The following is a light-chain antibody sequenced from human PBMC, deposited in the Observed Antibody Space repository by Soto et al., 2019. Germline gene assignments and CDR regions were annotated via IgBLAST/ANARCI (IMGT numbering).Light chain of an antibody. V-gene: IGKV3-20*01. J-gene: IGKJ1*01. CDR3: QQYSMAPLT. Sequence: EIVLTHSPGTLFLSPGERATLSCRASLTISDNYLAWYQQKAGQAPRLVIYGASSRATGIPDRFSASGSGTDFTLTISRLEPEDFAVYYCQQYSMAPLTFGQGTKVEVK. CDR1: LTISDNY. CDR2: GAS.